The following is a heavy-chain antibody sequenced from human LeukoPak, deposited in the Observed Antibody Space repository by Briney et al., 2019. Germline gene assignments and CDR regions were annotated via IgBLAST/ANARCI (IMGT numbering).Heavy chain of an antibody. CDR1: AFTFSNYW. D-gene: IGHD3-10*01. J-gene: IGHJ4*02. V-gene: IGHV3-7*01. CDR3: ARDPSLSGVHPDC. Sequence: PGGSLRLSCAASAFTFSNYWMNWVRQAPGKGLEWVANINKDGSGKYYVDSVKGRFTISRDNAKNSLYLQMNSLRAEDTAVYYCARDPSLSGVHPDCWGQGTLVTVSS. CDR2: INKDGSGK.